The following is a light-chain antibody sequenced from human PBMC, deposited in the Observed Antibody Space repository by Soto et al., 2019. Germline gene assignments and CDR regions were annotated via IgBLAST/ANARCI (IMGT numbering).Light chain of an antibody. CDR1: SSDVGGYNY. Sequence: QSALTQPASVSGSPGQSITISCTGTSSDVGGYNYVSWYQQHPVKAPKLMIYDVTNRPSGVSDRFSGSKSGNTASLTISGLQAEDEGDYYCSSYTSSSTPYVFGTGTKVNVL. V-gene: IGLV2-14*01. CDR3: SSYTSSSTPYV. CDR2: DVT. J-gene: IGLJ1*01.